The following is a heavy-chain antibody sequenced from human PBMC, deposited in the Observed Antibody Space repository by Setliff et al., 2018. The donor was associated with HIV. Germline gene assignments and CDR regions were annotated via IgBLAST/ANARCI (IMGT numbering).Heavy chain of an antibody. CDR3: ARDRYTWNYGKNYMDV. V-gene: IGHV4-34*01. D-gene: IGHD1-7*01. CDR2: INHSGST. J-gene: IGHJ6*03. Sequence: PSQTLSLTCAVYGGSFSGYYWSWIRQPPGKGLEWIGEINHSGSTNYNPSLKSRVTISVDTSKNQFPLKLSSVTAADTAVYYCARDRYTWNYGKNYMDVWGKGTTVTVSS. CDR1: GGSFSGYY.